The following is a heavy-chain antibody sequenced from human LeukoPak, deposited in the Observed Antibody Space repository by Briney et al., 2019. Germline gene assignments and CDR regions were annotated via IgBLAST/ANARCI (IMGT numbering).Heavy chain of an antibody. CDR2: ISSSSSYI. D-gene: IGHD6-6*01. CDR3: ARTDPSSTAALKAPFDH. J-gene: IGHJ4*02. CDR1: GFTFSSHS. Sequence: GGSLSHACAASGFTFSSHSMNWVRQAPRKGLEWVSAISSSSSYIYYADSVKGRFTISRDNAKNSLYLQMNSLRVEDTAVYYCARTDPSSTAALKAPFDHWGQGSLVTVSP. V-gene: IGHV3-21*01.